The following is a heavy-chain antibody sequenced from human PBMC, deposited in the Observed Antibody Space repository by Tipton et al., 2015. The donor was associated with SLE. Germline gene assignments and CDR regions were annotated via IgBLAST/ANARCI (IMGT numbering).Heavy chain of an antibody. D-gene: IGHD6-13*01. CDR3: ARDRPKAAAGYYFDY. V-gene: IGHV1-2*06. Sequence: QLVQSGAEVKKPGASVKVSCKASGYTFTSYGISWVRQAPGQGLEWMGRINPNSGGTNYAQKFQGRVTMTRDTSISTAYMELSRLRSDDTAVYYCARDRPKAAAGYYFDYWGQGTLVTVSS. J-gene: IGHJ4*02. CDR2: INPNSGGT. CDR1: GYTFTSYG.